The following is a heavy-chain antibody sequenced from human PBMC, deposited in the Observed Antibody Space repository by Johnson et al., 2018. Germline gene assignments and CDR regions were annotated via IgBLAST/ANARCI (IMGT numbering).Heavy chain of an antibody. Sequence: EVQLVESGGGLVQPGRSLRLSCAASGFTFDDYAMHWVRQAPGKGLEWVSGISWNSGSIGYADSVKGRFTISRDYAKNSLYLQMNSLRAEDTALYYCAKGLHIVVVTATSGAFDIWGQGTMVTVSS. J-gene: IGHJ3*02. V-gene: IGHV3-9*01. D-gene: IGHD2-21*02. CDR2: ISWNSGSI. CDR3: AKGLHIVVVTATSGAFDI. CDR1: GFTFDDYA.